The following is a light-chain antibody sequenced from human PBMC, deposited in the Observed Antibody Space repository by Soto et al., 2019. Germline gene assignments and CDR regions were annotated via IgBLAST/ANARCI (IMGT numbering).Light chain of an antibody. J-gene: IGLJ2*01. V-gene: IGLV4-69*01. CDR3: QTWGTGIVV. CDR2: LNSDGSH. CDR1: SVHSSYA. Sequence: QSVLTQSPSASASLGASGKLTCTLSSVHSSYAIAWHQQQPEKGPRYLMKLNSDGSHSKGAGIPDRFSGSSSGAERYLTISSLQSEDEADYYCQTWGTGIVVFGGGTKLTVL.